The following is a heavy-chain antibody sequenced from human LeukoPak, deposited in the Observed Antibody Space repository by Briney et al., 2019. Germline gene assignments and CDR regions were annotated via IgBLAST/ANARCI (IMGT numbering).Heavy chain of an antibody. Sequence: SETLSLTCAVYGGSFSGYYWSWIRQPPGKGLEWIGEINHSGSTNYNPSLKSRATMSVDTSKNQFSLKLSSVTAADTAVYYCARQYYDILTGYRPFDYWGQGTLVTVSS. J-gene: IGHJ4*02. CDR1: GGSFSGYY. V-gene: IGHV4-34*01. CDR2: INHSGST. D-gene: IGHD3-9*01. CDR3: ARQYYDILTGYRPFDY.